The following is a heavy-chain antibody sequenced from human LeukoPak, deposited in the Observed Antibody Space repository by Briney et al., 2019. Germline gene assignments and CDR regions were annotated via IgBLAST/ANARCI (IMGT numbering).Heavy chain of an antibody. V-gene: IGHV1-18*01. CDR3: ARSSDSSGYYPLWYFDL. CDR1: GYTFTSYG. J-gene: IGHJ2*01. CDR2: ISAYNGNT. Sequence: ASVKVSCKASGYTFTSYGISWVRQAPGQGLEWMGWISAYNGNTNYAQKLQGRVTMTTDTSTSTACMELRSLRSDDTAVYYCARSSDSSGYYPLWYFDLWGRGTLVTVSS. D-gene: IGHD3-22*01.